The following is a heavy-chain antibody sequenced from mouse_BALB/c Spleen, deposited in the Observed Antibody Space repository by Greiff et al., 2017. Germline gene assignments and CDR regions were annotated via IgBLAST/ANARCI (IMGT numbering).Heavy chain of an antibody. D-gene: IGHD1-1*01. J-gene: IGHJ1*01. Sequence: VQLVESGPGLVAPSQSLSITCTVSGFSLTGYGVNWVRQPPGKGLEWLGMIWGDGSTDYNSALKSRLSISKDNSKSQVFLKMNSLQTDDTARYYCAREGGYYYGSSSRYFDVWGAGTTVTVSS. V-gene: IGHV2-6-7*01. CDR3: AREGGYYYGSSSRYFDV. CDR1: GFSLTGYG. CDR2: IWGDGST.